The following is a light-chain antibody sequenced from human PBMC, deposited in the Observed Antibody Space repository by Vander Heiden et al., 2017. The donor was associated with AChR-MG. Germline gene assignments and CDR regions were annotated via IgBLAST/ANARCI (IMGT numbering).Light chain of an antibody. Sequence: QSALTQPASVSGSPGQSITISCPGTSSDVGGYNYVSWYQQHPGKAPKRMIYDVSNRPSGVSNRFSGSKSGNTASLTISGLQAEDEADYYCSSYTSSSVGCGGGTKLT. J-gene: IGLJ2*01. V-gene: IGLV2-14*03. CDR2: DVS. CDR1: SSDVGGYNY. CDR3: SSYTSSSVG.